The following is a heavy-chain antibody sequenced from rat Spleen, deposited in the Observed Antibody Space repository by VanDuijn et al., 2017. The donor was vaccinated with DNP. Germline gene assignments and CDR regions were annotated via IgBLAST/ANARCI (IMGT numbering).Heavy chain of an antibody. CDR2: INKDGSII. CDR1: GLNFSDYW. D-gene: IGHD5-1*01. CDR3: VTRGTGSDNWFAD. Sequence: EVQLVESGGGLVKPGWSMKLSCAASGLNFSDYWMGWVKQAPGKGLKWIGEINKDGSIINHSPSLQDRFTISRDNAQNSLFLQMIKLGSEDTAIYYCVTRGTGSDNWFADWGQGTPVTVSS. J-gene: IGHJ3*01. V-gene: IGHV4-2*01.